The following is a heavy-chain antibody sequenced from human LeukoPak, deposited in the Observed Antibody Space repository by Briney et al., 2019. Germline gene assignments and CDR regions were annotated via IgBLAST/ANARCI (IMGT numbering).Heavy chain of an antibody. CDR2: ISYDGSNK. CDR3: AKDDDIVVVPAAITH. J-gene: IGHJ4*02. V-gene: IGHV3-30*18. D-gene: IGHD2-2*01. Sequence: GRSLRLSCAASGFTFSSYGMHWVRQAPGKGLEWVAVISYDGSNKYYADSVKGRFTISRDNSKNTLYLQMNSLRAEDTAVYYCAKDDDIVVVPAAITHWGQGTPVTVSS. CDR1: GFTFSSYG.